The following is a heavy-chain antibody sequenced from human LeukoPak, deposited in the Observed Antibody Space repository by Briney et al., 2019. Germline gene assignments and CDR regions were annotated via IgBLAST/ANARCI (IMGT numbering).Heavy chain of an antibody. CDR1: GGSISSYY. V-gene: IGHV4-59*12. J-gene: IGHJ5*02. CDR3: ARRDAVAGTGNWFDP. Sequence: SETLSLTCTVSGGSISSYYWSWIRQPPGKGLEWIGYIYYSGSTNYNPSLKSRVTISVDTSKNQFSLKLSSVTAADTAVYYCARRDAVAGTGNWFDPWGQGTLVTVSS. CDR2: IYYSGST. D-gene: IGHD6-19*01.